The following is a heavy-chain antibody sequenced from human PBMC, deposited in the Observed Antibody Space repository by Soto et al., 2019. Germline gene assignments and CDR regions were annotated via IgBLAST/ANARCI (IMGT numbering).Heavy chain of an antibody. CDR1: GGTLSNYA. CDR2: IIPIFDTA. CDR3: AREGVDSDVVTFFDY. Sequence: QVQLVQSGAEVKKPGSSVKVSCKTSGGTLSNYAISWLRQAPGQGPEWMGSIIPIFDTANYAQKFQGRVTITADESTSTDYMELSSLRSEDTAGYYCAREGVDSDVVTFFDYWGQGTLVTVSS. D-gene: IGHD5-18*01. V-gene: IGHV1-69*15. J-gene: IGHJ4*02.